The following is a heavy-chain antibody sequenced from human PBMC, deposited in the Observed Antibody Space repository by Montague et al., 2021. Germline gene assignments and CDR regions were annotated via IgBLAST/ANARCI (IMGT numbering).Heavy chain of an antibody. CDR3: ARQGFYESGGFFI. V-gene: IGHV4-59*01. J-gene: IGHJ4*02. D-gene: IGHD3-22*01. CDR2: VFYSGAT. Sequence: SETLSLTYSVSGDSINGWYWSWIRQPPGKGLEWIGSVFYSGATNYNPSLKSRVTMSADTSKNQVSLKVNSVTAADTAVYYCARQGFYESGGFFIWGRGTLVTVSS. CDR1: GDSINGWY.